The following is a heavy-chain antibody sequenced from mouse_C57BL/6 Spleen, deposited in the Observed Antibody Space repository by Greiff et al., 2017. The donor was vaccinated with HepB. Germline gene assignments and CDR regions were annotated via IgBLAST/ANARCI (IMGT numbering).Heavy chain of an antibody. CDR3: ARAQVGNPNYFDY. V-gene: IGHV5-4*03. D-gene: IGHD2-1*01. CDR1: GFTFSSYA. CDR2: ISDGGSYT. Sequence: EVKLVESGGGLVKPGGSLKLSCAASGFTFSSYAMSWVRQTPEKRLEWVATISDGGSYTYYPDNVKGRFTISRDNAKNNLYLQMSHLKSEDTAMYYCARAQVGNPNYFDYWGQGTTLTVSS. J-gene: IGHJ2*01.